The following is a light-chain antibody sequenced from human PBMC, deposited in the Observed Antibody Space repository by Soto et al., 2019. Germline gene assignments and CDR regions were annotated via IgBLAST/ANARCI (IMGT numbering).Light chain of an antibody. V-gene: IGKV1-5*01. Sequence: DIQMTQSPSTLSASVGDRVTITCRASQSISTWLAWYQQKPGNAPKLLIFDASNLESGVPSRFSGSGSGTEFPITIDSLQPDDFATYYCQQYNSHSRTFGQGTEWDIK. J-gene: IGKJ1*01. CDR3: QQYNSHSRT. CDR1: QSISTW. CDR2: DAS.